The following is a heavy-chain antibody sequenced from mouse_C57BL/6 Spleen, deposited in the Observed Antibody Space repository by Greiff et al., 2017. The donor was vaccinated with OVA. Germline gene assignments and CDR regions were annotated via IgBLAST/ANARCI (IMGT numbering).Heavy chain of an antibody. CDR2: IYPGSGNT. V-gene: IGHV1-81*01. Sequence: QQSGAELARPGASVKLSCKASGYTFPSYGISWVKQRTGQGLEWIGEIYPGSGNTYYNEKFKGKATLTADKSSSTAYMELRSLTSEDSAVYFCAHYYSNYEFACWGQGTLVTVSA. CDR1: GYTFPSYG. J-gene: IGHJ3*01. CDR3: AHYYSNYEFAC. D-gene: IGHD2-5*01.